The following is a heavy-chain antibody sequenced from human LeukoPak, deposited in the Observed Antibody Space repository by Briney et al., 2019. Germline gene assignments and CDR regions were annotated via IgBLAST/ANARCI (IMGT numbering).Heavy chain of an antibody. V-gene: IGHV4-59*08. D-gene: IGHD2-21*02. CDR1: GGSIGGYY. CDR2: IYSSGGI. Sequence: SETLSLTCTVSGGSIGGYYWSWLRQPRGMGLEWIGYIYSSGGINYNPSLKSRLTISVDTSKNQFSLKLNSVTAADTAVYYCARHYVFVTGGSSFDYWGQGALVTVSS. CDR3: ARHYVFVTGGSSFDY. J-gene: IGHJ4*02.